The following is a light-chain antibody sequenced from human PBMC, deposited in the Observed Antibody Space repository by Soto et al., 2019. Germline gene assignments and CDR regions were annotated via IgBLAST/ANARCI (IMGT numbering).Light chain of an antibody. CDR1: QSISSN. CDR3: QQYTNWPPVT. Sequence: EIVMTQSPATLSVSPGERATLSCRASQSISSNLAWYQQKPGQAPRILIYGASTRATGIPARFSGSGSGTDFTLTISSLQSEDFAVYYCQQYTNWPPVTFGQGTRLEIK. V-gene: IGKV3-15*01. CDR2: GAS. J-gene: IGKJ5*01.